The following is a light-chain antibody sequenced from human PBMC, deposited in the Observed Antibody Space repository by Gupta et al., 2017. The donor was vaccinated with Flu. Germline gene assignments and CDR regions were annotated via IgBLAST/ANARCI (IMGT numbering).Light chain of an antibody. V-gene: IGKV1-39*01. Sequence: DIQMTQSPSSLSASVGDRVTITCRASQSISSYLNWYQQKPGKAPKLLIYAASSWQSGVPSRFSGSGYGKDFTLTMSRRQPEDFASYYCQLSDSNPQYTFGQGTKMEIK. J-gene: IGKJ2*01. CDR2: AAS. CDR1: QSISSY. CDR3: QLSDSNPQYT.